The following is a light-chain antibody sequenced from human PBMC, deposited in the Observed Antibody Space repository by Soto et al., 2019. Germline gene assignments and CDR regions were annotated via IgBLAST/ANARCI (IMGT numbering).Light chain of an antibody. CDR1: MRDVGAYNL. CDR2: EVR. CDR3: RAYTASSTLV. Sequence: QSVLTQPASVSGSAGQSITISCSGTMRDVGAYNLVSWYQQHPGTAPKLIIYEVRNRPSGISSRFSGSKSGNTASLTISGLHYEEDGDYCCRAYTASSTLVFGGGTKVTVL. V-gene: IGLV2-14*01. J-gene: IGLJ3*02.